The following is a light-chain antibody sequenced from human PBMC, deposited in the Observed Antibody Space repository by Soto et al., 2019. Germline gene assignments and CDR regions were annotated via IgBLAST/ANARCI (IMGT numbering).Light chain of an antibody. V-gene: IGKV4-1*01. CDR2: WAS. CDR3: QQYYRTLWT. Sequence: DIVMTQSPDSLAVSLGERATINCRSSQSVLYNSNSKNYLAWYQQKPGQPPKLLIYWASTRESGVPDRFSGSGSETDFTLTISSLQAEDVAVYYCQQYYRTLWTFGQGTKVEIK. CDR1: QSVLYNSNSKNY. J-gene: IGKJ1*01.